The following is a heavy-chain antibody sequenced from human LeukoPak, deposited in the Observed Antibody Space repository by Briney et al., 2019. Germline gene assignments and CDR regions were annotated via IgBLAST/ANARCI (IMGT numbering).Heavy chain of an antibody. CDR1: GGSISSYY. Sequence: NPSETLSLTCTVSGGSISSYYWSWIRQPPGKGLEWIGYIYYSGSTNYNPSLKSRVTISVDTSKNQFSLKLTSATAADTAVYYCARDRVGATTWLDYWGQGTLVTVSS. CDR3: ARDRVGATTWLDY. J-gene: IGHJ4*02. CDR2: IYYSGST. V-gene: IGHV4-59*12. D-gene: IGHD1-26*01.